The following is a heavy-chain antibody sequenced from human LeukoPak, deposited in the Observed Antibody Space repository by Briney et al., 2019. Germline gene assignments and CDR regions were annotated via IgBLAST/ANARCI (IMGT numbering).Heavy chain of an antibody. CDR1: GYTFTSYG. V-gene: IGHV1-18*01. Sequence: ASVKVSCKASGYTFTSYGISWVRQARGQGLEWMGWISAYNGNTNYAQKLQGRVTMTTDTSTSTAYMELRSLRSDDTAVYYCARQILTYYDILTGYGEEDYWGQGTLVTVSS. J-gene: IGHJ4*02. CDR3: ARQILTYYDILTGYGEEDY. CDR2: ISAYNGNT. D-gene: IGHD3-9*01.